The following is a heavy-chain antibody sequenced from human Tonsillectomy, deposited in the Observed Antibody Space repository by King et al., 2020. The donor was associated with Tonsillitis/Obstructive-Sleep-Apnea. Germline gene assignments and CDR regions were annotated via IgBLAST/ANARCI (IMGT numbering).Heavy chain of an antibody. Sequence: VQLQQWGAGLLKPSETLSLTCAVYGGSFSAYYWSWIRQPPGKGLEWIGEINHSGSTNYHPSLKSRVHISLDTSKKQFSLKLSSVTAADTAVYYCARLGIAVKFMDVWGKGTTVTVSS. CDR1: GGSFSAYY. D-gene: IGHD6-19*01. J-gene: IGHJ6*03. CDR3: ARLGIAVKFMDV. CDR2: INHSGST. V-gene: IGHV4-34*01.